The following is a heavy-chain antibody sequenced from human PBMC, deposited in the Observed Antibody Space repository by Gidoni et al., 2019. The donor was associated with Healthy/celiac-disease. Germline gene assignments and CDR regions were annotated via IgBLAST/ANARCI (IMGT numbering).Heavy chain of an antibody. CDR2: IDWDDDK. D-gene: IGHD3-16*01. J-gene: IGHJ3*02. Sequence: QVTLRESGPALVKPTQTLTLTCTFSGFSLSTSGMCVSWIRQPPGKALEWLALIDWDDDKYYSTSLKTRLTISKDTSKNQVVLTMTNMDPVDTATYYCARTGPERDFSRVWGAFDIWGQGTMVTVSS. CDR3: ARTGPERDFSRVWGAFDI. CDR1: GFSLSTSGMC. V-gene: IGHV2-70*01.